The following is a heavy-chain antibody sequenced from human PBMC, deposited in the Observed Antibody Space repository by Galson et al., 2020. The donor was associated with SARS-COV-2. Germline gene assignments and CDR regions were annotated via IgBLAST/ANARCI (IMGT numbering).Heavy chain of an antibody. Sequence: GGSLRLSCVASEFTFSSYSMNWVRQAPGKGLEWVSSSSSSGNYIYYADSVKGRFIISRDNAKNSVYLQMNSLRVEDTAVYYCARDWLPDHYYSGGGDGFDLWGQGTMVTVSS. CDR1: EFTFSSYS. J-gene: IGHJ3*01. CDR3: ARDWLPDHYYSGGGDGFDL. D-gene: IGHD5-18*01. CDR2: SSSSGNYI. V-gene: IGHV3-21*01.